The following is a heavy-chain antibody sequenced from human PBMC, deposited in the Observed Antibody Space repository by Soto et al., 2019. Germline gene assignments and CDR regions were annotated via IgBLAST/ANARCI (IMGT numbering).Heavy chain of an antibody. V-gene: IGHV1-2*02. J-gene: IGHJ6*02. CDR1: GYTFTGYY. D-gene: IGHD1-7*01. Sequence: ASVKVSCKASGYTFTGYYMHWVRQAPGQGLEWMGWINPNSGGTNYAQKFQGRVTMTRDTSISTAYMELSRLRSDDTAVYYCAREGKWNYGPTYGMDVWGQGTTVTVSS. CDR2: INPNSGGT. CDR3: AREGKWNYGPTYGMDV.